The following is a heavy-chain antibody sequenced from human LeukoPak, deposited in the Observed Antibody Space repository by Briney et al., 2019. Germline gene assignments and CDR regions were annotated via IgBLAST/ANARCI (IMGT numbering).Heavy chain of an antibody. V-gene: IGHV1-46*01. D-gene: IGHD3-22*01. CDR2: INPSGGST. CDR1: GYTFTSYG. Sequence: ASVKVSCKASGYTFTSYGISWVRQAPGQGLEWMGIINPSGGSTSYAQKFQGRVTMTRDMSTSTVYMELRSLRSDDTAVYYCARGKGEAYYYDSSGYQHWGQGTLVTVSS. CDR3: ARGKGEAYYYDSSGYQH. J-gene: IGHJ4*02.